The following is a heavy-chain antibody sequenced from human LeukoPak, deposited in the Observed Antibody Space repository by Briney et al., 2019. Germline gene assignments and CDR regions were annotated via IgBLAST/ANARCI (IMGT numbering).Heavy chain of an antibody. D-gene: IGHD4-17*01. CDR1: GGSISSGSYY. CDR3: AREPYGT. J-gene: IGHJ5*02. Sequence: PSQTLSLTCTVSGGSISSGSYYWSWIRQPAGKGLEWIGYIYYSGSTNYNPSLKSRVTISVDTSKNQFSLKLSSVTAADTAVYYCAREPYGTWGQGTLVTVSS. V-gene: IGHV4-61*01. CDR2: IYYSGST.